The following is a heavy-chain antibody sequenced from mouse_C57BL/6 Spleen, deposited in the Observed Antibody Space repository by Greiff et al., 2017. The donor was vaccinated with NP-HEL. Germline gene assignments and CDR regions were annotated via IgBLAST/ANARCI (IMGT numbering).Heavy chain of an antibody. CDR2: IWTGGGT. Sequence: VKVEESGPGLVAPSQSLSITCTVSGFSLTSYAISWVRQPPGKGLEWLGVIWTGGGTNYNSALKSRLSISKDNSKSQVFLKMNSLQTDDTARYYCARSPFYGSSSHWYFDVWGTGTTVTVSS. CDR1: GFSLTSYA. D-gene: IGHD1-1*01. J-gene: IGHJ1*03. V-gene: IGHV2-9-1*01. CDR3: ARSPFYGSSSHWYFDV.